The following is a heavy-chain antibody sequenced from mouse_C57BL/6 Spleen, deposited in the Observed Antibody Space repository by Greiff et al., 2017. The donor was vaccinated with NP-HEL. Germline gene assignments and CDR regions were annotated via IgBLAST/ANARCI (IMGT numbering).Heavy chain of an antibody. CDR3: ASLYGNLGVVDY. CDR1: GYTFTSYG. V-gene: IGHV1-81*01. J-gene: IGHJ2*01. Sequence: QVQLKESGAELARPGASVKLSCKASGYTFTSYGISWVKQRTGQGLEWIGEIYPRSGNTYYNEKFKGKATLTADKSSSTAYMELRSLTSEDSAVYFCASLYGNLGVVDYWGQGTTLTVSS. CDR2: IYPRSGNT. D-gene: IGHD2-1*01.